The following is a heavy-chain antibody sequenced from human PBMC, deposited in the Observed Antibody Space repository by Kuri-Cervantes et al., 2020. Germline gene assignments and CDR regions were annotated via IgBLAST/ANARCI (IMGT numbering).Heavy chain of an antibody. D-gene: IGHD5-18*01. CDR3: ARDPRGYSYGYPPFD. CDR2: ISYDGSNK. Sequence: GESLKISCAASGFSFSSYGMHWVRQAPGKGLEWVEVISYDGSNKYYADSVKGRFTISRDNSKNTLYLQMNSLRAEDTAVYYCARDPRGYSYGYPPFDWGQGTLVTVSS. J-gene: IGHJ4*02. CDR1: GFSFSSYG. V-gene: IGHV3-30*03.